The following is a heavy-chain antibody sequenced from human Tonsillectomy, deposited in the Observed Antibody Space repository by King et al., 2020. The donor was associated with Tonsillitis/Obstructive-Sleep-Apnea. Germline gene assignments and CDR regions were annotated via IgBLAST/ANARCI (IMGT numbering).Heavy chain of an antibody. CDR1: GGSVSSGDYY. CDR3: ARDGGDPPGFDY. CDR2: IYYSGST. V-gene: IGHV4-31*03. J-gene: IGHJ4*02. Sequence: QLQESGPGLVKPSQTLSLTCTVSGGSVSSGDYYWSWIRQYPGKGLEWIGYIYYSGSTYYNPSLKSRVTISVDTSENQFSLKLSSVTAADTAVYYCARDGGDPPGFDYWGQGTPVTVSS. D-gene: IGHD3-10*01.